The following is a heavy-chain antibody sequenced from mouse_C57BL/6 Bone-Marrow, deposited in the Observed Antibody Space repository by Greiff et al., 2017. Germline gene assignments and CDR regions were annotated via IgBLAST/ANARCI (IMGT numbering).Heavy chain of an antibody. J-gene: IGHJ4*01. CDR2: INPYNGDT. CDR1: GYSFTGYF. Sequence: EVKLVESGPELVKPGDSVKISCKASGYSFTGYFMNWVMQSHGKSLEWIGRINPYNGDTFYNQKFKGKATLTVDKSSSTAHMELRSLTSEDSAVYYCARCPDYDYAMDYWGQGTSV. V-gene: IGHV1-20*01. CDR3: ARCPDYDYAMDY. D-gene: IGHD2-4*01.